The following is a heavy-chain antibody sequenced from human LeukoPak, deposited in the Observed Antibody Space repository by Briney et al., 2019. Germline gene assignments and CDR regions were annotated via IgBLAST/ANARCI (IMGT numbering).Heavy chain of an antibody. CDR1: GFSFSDHY. Sequence: GGSLRLSCAASGFSFSDHYMSWIRQAPGKGLEWVSYISSFGSTIYYADSVKGRFTISRDNAKNSLYLQMNSLRAEDTAVYYCAFSKDGGNSASDYWGQGTLVTVSS. J-gene: IGHJ4*02. D-gene: IGHD4-23*01. V-gene: IGHV3-11*01. CDR3: AFSKDGGNSASDY. CDR2: ISSFGSTI.